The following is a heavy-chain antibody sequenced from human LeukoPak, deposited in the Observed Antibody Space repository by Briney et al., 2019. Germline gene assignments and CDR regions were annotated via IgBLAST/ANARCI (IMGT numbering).Heavy chain of an antibody. V-gene: IGHV4-59*12. CDR3: ARESPTNNYYDSSGYIDY. J-gene: IGHJ4*02. CDR2: IYYSGST. CDR1: GGSISSYY. D-gene: IGHD3-22*01. Sequence: ETLSLTCTASGGSISSYYWSWIRQPPGKGLEWIGYIYYSGSTNYNPSLKSRVTISVDTSKNQFSLKLSSVTAADTAVYYCARESPTNNYYDSSGYIDYWGQGTLVTVSS.